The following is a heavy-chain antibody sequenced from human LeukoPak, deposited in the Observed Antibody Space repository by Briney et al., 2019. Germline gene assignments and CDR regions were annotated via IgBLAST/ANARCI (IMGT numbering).Heavy chain of an antibody. CDR2: IYASGST. J-gene: IGHJ6*02. Sequence: SETLSLTCTVSGGSISSYYWSWIRQPPGKGLEWIGYIYASGSTNYNPSLKSRVTISVDTSKNQFSLKLSSVTAADTAVYYCARDLGYCSSTSCGYYYYGMDVWGQGTTVTVSS. CDR3: ARDLGYCSSTSCGYYYYGMDV. V-gene: IGHV4-59*01. CDR1: GGSISSYY. D-gene: IGHD2-2*01.